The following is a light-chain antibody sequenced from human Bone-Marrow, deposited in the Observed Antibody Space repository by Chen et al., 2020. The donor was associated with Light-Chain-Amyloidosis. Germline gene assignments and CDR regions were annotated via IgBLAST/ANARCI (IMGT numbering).Light chain of an antibody. Sequence: IVMTQSPATLSVSPGERATLSCRASQSVSSNLACYQQKPGQAPRLLSYGASTRATGIPARFSGSGSGTEFTLTISSLQSEDFAVYYCQQYNNWPPLTFGGGTKVEIK. J-gene: IGKJ4*01. CDR2: GAS. V-gene: IGKV3-15*01. CDR3: QQYNNWPPLT. CDR1: QSVSSN.